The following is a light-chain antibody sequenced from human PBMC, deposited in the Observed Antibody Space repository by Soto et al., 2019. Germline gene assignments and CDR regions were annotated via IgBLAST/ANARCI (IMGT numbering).Light chain of an antibody. Sequence: EIVMTQSPATLSVSPGERATLSCRASQSVSRNLAWYQQKPGQAPRLLIYDASARATGIPARFSGSGSGTEFTLTISSLQSEDFAVYYCQQYNNWPHMAFGQGTKVEIK. V-gene: IGKV3-15*01. CDR3: QQYNNWPHMA. CDR1: QSVSRN. CDR2: DAS. J-gene: IGKJ1*01.